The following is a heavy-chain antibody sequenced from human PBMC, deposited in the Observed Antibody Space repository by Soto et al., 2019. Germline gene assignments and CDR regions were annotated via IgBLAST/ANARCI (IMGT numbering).Heavy chain of an antibody. CDR1: GFLFDNDA. V-gene: IGHV3-23*01. Sequence: EVQLLESGGGLVQPGGSLRLSCAASGFLFDNDAMSWVRRAPGKGRECVSVISVSGDSTYYAASVRGRFTISRDNSKNTLYLQMNSLRAEDTAVYYCAKHARDFYYYMDVWGNGTTVTVSS. J-gene: IGHJ6*03. CDR3: AKHARDFYYYMDV. CDR2: ISVSGDST.